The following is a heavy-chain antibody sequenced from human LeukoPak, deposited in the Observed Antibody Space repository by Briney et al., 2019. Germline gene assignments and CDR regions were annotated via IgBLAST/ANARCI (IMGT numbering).Heavy chain of an antibody. J-gene: IGHJ5*02. V-gene: IGHV1-69*13. Sequence: SVKVSCKASGGTFSSYAISWVRQAPGQGLEWMGGIIPIFGTANYAQKSQGRVTITADESTSTAYMELSSLRSEDTAVYYCARGGIVATIVRAWFDPWGQGTLVTVSS. CDR2: IIPIFGTA. D-gene: IGHD5-12*01. CDR3: ARGGIVATIVRAWFDP. CDR1: GGTFSSYA.